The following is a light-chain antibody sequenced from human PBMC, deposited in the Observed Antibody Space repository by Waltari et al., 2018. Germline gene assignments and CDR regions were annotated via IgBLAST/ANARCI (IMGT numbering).Light chain of an antibody. CDR1: SSEIGGYNY. CDR3: CSYAGSYTFDV. V-gene: IGLV2-11*01. J-gene: IGLJ6*01. CDR2: EVR. Sequence: QAALTQPRSVSGSPGQSVNISCTGTSSEIGGYNYVYWYQQHPGTAPKPMIYEVRKRPSGVSDRFSGYKTGNTSSLTISGLQAEDEADYYCCSYAGSYTFDVFGSGTKLTV.